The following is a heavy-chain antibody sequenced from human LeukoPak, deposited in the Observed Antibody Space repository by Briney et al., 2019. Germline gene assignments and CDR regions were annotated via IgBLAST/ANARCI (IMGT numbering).Heavy chain of an antibody. J-gene: IGHJ3*02. V-gene: IGHV3-21*01. Sequence: GGSLRLSCAASGFTFSTYSMNWVRQAPGKGLEWVSSISSTSTYIYHADSVKGRLTISRDNAKNSLYLQMNSLRAEDTAVYYCARESTGDAFDIWGQGTMVTVSS. CDR1: GFTFSTYS. D-gene: IGHD2-8*02. CDR3: ARESTGDAFDI. CDR2: ISSTSTYI.